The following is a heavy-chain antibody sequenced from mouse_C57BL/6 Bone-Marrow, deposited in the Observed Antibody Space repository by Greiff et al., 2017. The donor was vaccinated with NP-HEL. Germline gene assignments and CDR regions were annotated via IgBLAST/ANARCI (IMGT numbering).Heavy chain of an antibody. V-gene: IGHV1-76*01. Sequence: QVQLQQSGAELVRPGASVKLSCKASGYTFTDYYINWVKQRPGQGLEWIARIYPGSGNTYYNEKFKGKATLTVEKSSSTAYMQLSSLTSEDSAVYFCARGIIYYYGSSYARSDYWGQGTTLTVSS. CDR2: IYPGSGNT. CDR1: GYTFTDYY. D-gene: IGHD1-1*01. CDR3: ARGIIYYYGSSYARSDY. J-gene: IGHJ2*01.